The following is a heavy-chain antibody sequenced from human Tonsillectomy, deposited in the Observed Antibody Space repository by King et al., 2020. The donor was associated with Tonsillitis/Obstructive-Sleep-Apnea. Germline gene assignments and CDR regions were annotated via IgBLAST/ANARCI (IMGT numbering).Heavy chain of an antibody. V-gene: IGHV4-34*01. CDR1: GGSFSGYY. CDR2: INHSGST. D-gene: IGHD3-22*01. J-gene: IGHJ4*02. CDR3: AREYFYHSSGYYDY. Sequence: VQLQQWGAGLLKPSETLSLTCAVYGGSFSGYYWSWIRQPPGKGLEWIGEINHSGSTNYNPSLKSRVTISLDTSKNQFSLNLSSVTAADTAVYYCAREYFYHSSGYYDYWGQGTLVPVSP.